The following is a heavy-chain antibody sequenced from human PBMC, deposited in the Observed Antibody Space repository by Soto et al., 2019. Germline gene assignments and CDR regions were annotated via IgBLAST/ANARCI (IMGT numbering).Heavy chain of an antibody. Sequence: QITLKESGPTLVKPTQTLTLTCTFSAFSLSTGGVGVGWIRQPPGKALEWLALIYRDDDKRYSPSLSSRLTSTKDTSKIQAVLTMTNMDPVDTATYYCIQSRCGGDCVQSYASYYEYGIDVWGQGTTVTVSS. J-gene: IGHJ6*02. CDR2: IYRDDDK. D-gene: IGHD2-21*02. V-gene: IGHV2-5*02. CDR3: IQSRCGGDCVQSYASYYEYGIDV. CDR1: AFSLSTGGVG.